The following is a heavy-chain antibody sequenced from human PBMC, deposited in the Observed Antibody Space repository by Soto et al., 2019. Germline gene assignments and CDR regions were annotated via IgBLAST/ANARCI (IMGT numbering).Heavy chain of an antibody. CDR2: ISPIFGTT. J-gene: IGHJ5*02. Sequence: QVQLVQSGAEVKKPGSSVKISCRASGGTFSAYTLSWVQQAPGQGLEWLGGISPIFGTTKYSQKFQGRVTFTADESAGTAYLELRSLRSDDTAVYYCATNWGGGLHSEGYNWLDPWGQGTRVTVSS. CDR1: GGTFSAYT. D-gene: IGHD7-27*01. V-gene: IGHV1-69*01. CDR3: ATNWGGGLHSEGYNWLDP.